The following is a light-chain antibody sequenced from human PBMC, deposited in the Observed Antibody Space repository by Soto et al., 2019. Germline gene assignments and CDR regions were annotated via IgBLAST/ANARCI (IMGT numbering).Light chain of an antibody. CDR3: QEYDSYSST. Sequence: DIQMTQSPSTLSASVGDRVTITCRASQSTSSWLAWYQQKPGKAPKVLIYDASSFESGVPSRFSGSGSGTEFTLTISSLQPDDFATYYCQEYDSYSSTFGQGTKLQIK. CDR2: DAS. CDR1: QSTSSW. J-gene: IGKJ2*01. V-gene: IGKV1-5*01.